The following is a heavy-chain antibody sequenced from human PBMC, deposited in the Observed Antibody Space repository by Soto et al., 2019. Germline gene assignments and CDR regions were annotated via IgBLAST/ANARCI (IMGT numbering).Heavy chain of an antibody. CDR2: ISYDGTTK. D-gene: IGHD6-13*01. Sequence: QEQVVESGGGVVQPGRSLRLSCAASGFTFSTHAMHWVRQAPGRGLEWVAIISYDGTTKDYADSVKGRFTISRDNSKNDVYLQLHSLRSEDTALYYCARDWLTAGTTRWFDPWDQGTLVTVSS. CDR3: ARDWLTAGTTRWFDP. V-gene: IGHV3-30-3*01. J-gene: IGHJ5*02. CDR1: GFTFSTHA.